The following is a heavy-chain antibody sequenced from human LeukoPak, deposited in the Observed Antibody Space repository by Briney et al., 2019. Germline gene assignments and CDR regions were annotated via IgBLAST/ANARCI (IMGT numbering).Heavy chain of an antibody. J-gene: IGHJ3*01. CDR2: IYSSGST. Sequence: PSETLSLICSVSGDSFRSFYWSWVRQPAGKGLEWIGRIYSSGSTNYNPSLQSRVTMSLDMSKNYFSLKLTSLTVADTAVYYCARDPGSFGSGTRDAFDFWGRGTMVTVSS. CDR1: GDSFRSFY. D-gene: IGHD3-10*01. CDR3: ARDPGSFGSGTRDAFDF. V-gene: IGHV4-4*07.